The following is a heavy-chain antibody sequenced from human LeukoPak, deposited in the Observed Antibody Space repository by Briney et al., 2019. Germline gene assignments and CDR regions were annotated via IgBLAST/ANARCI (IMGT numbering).Heavy chain of an antibody. CDR2: INHSGST. V-gene: IGHV4-34*01. CDR1: GGSFSGCY. J-gene: IGHJ4*02. D-gene: IGHD6-13*01. CDR3: ARVVAAAGTPFDY. Sequence: ASETLSLTCAVYGGSFSGCYWSWIRQPPGKGLEWIGEINHSGSTNYNPSLKSRVTISVDTSKNQFSLKLSSLTAADTAVYSCARVVAAAGTPFDYWGQGTLVTVSS.